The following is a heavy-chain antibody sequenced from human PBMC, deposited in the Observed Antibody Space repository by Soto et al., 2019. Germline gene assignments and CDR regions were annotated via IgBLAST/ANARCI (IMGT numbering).Heavy chain of an antibody. J-gene: IGHJ4*02. CDR2: ISAGGT. D-gene: IGHD2-21*01. Sequence: GGSLRLSCAASGFTFTTYAMSWVRQAPGKGPEWVSGISAGGTFYAGSVKGRFTISIDNSKNTLYLQMNSLRAEDTAVYYCVKDHPHCGAGACNADPLFDFWGQGTLVTVSS. V-gene: IGHV3-23*01. CDR1: GFTFTTYA. CDR3: VKDHPHCGAGACNADPLFDF.